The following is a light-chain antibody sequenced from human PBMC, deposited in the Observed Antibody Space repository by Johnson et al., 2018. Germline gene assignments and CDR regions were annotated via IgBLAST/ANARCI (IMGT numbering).Light chain of an antibody. CDR1: SSNIGNNY. CDR2: ENN. CDR3: GTWDSSLSAGNG. Sequence: QSVLTQPPSVSAAPGQKVTISCSGSSSNIGNNYVSWYQQLPGTAPKLLIYENNKRPSGIPDRFSGSKSGTSATLGITGLQTWAEADYYCGTWDSSLSAGNGFGTGTKVTVL. V-gene: IGLV1-51*02. J-gene: IGLJ1*01.